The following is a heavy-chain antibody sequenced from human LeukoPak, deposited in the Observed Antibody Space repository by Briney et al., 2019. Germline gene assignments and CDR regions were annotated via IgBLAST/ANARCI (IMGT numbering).Heavy chain of an antibody. CDR1: GFTFSSYA. CDR2: ISYDGSNK. Sequence: GGSLRLSCAASGFTFSSYAMHWVRQAPGKGLEWVAVISYDGSNKYYADSVKGRFTIPRDNSKNTLYLQMNSLRVEDTAVYYCARAYGGNSANDYWGQGTLVTVSS. J-gene: IGHJ4*02. V-gene: IGHV3-30*04. CDR3: ARAYGGNSANDY. D-gene: IGHD4-23*01.